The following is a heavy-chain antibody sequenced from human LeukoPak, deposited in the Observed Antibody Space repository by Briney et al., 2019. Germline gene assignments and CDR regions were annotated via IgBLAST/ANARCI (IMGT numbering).Heavy chain of an antibody. Sequence: GGSLRHSCAASGFTFSSYSMNWVRQAPGKGLEWVSYISSSSSTIYYADSVKGRFTISRDNAKNSLYLQMNSLRAEDTAVYYCVLGLGVVVAAATHPTYYMDVWGKGTTVTVSS. D-gene: IGHD2-15*01. CDR3: VLGLGVVVAAATHPTYYMDV. CDR1: GFTFSSYS. J-gene: IGHJ6*03. V-gene: IGHV3-48*04. CDR2: ISSSSSTI.